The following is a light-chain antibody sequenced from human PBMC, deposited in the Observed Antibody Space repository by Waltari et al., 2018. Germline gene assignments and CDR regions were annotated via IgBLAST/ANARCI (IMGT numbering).Light chain of an antibody. CDR3: QQCNTLPFA. CDR1: QSISAW. CDR2: AAF. J-gene: IGKJ4*01. V-gene: IGKV1-12*01. Sequence: IQMTQSPSSVSASASDTVTLTCRASQSISAWLAWYQQKPGKAPKLLISAAFNLQSGVPSRFSGSRSGTDFSLTISSLQPEDFATYYCQQCNTLPFAFGGGTTVEIK.